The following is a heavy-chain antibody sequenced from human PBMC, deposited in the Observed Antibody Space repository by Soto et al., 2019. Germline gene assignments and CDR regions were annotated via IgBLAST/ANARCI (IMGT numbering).Heavy chain of an antibody. J-gene: IGHJ5*02. V-gene: IGHV1-18*01. CDR2: ISAYNGNT. CDR1: GYTFTSYG. Sequence: QVQLVQSGAEVKKPGASVKVSCKASGYTFTSYGISWVRQAPGQGLEWMGWISAYNGNTNYAQKLQGRVTMTTDTXTXXAYMELRSLRSDDTAVYYCARRPPAGVAAADWFDPWGQGTLVTVSS. D-gene: IGHD2-15*01. CDR3: ARRPPAGVAAADWFDP.